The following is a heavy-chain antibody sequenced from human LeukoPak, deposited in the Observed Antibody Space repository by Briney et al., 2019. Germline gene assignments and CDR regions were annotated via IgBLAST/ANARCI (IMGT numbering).Heavy chain of an antibody. V-gene: IGHV3-7*01. CDR2: IKQDGSAK. D-gene: IGHD4-17*01. J-gene: IGHJ4*02. Sequence: GGSLRLSCAASGFTFSMYWMSWVRQAPGKGLEWVANIKQDGSAKYYVDSVKGRFTVSRDNAKNLLYLEMNSLRAEDTAVYYCAREEEPSDYGDYGDYWGQGTRVTVSS. CDR1: GFTFSMYW. CDR3: AREEEPSDYGDYGDY.